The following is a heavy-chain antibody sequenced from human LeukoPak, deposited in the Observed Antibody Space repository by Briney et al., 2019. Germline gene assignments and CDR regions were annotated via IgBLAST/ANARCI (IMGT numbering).Heavy chain of an antibody. Sequence: SETLSLTCAVYGGSFSGYYWSWIRQPPGKGLEWIGEINHSGSTNYNPSLQGHVTISADKSINTAFLQWSSLEASDTAIYYCARTNYYETSGWAAGLSPFDMWGRGTMVTVSS. V-gene: IGHV4-34*01. D-gene: IGHD3-22*01. J-gene: IGHJ3*02. CDR3: ARTNYYETSGWAAGLSPFDM. CDR2: INHSGST. CDR1: GGSFSGYY.